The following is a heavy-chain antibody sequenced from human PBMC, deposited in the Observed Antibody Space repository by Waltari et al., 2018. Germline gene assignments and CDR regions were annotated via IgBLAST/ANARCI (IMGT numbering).Heavy chain of an antibody. D-gene: IGHD1-20*01. J-gene: IGHJ4*02. Sequence: EVQLLESGGDLVQPGGSLRLACPASGITFSNCAINWVRLAPGRGLEWVSAITVGDDTYYADSVKCRFTISRDTSKDTVHLQMNGLRAEDTAVYYCATPFYNWDDPLHSWGQGTLVTVSS. CDR1: GITFSNCA. V-gene: IGHV3-23*01. CDR3: ATPFYNWDDPLHS. CDR2: ITVGDDT.